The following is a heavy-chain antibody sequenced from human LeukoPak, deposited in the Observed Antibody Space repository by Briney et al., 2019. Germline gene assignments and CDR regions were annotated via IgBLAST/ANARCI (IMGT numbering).Heavy chain of an antibody. V-gene: IGHV4-39*01. D-gene: IGHD3-22*01. CDR3: ARSPVEFHYDSSDYYPYGFDS. Sequence: PSETLSLTCTVSGDSMNNNNYYWGWIRQSPGKGLEWIGSISYSGSTYYNPSLKSRVAISVDRSKNQFSLKLSSVTAADTALYYCARSPVEFHYDSSDYYPYGFDSWGQGTLVTVSS. CDR2: ISYSGST. J-gene: IGHJ4*02. CDR1: GDSMNNNNYY.